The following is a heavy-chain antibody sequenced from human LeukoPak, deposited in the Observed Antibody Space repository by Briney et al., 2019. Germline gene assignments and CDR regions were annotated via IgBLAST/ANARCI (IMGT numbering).Heavy chain of an antibody. CDR3: ARGLATAQGEAALAL. J-gene: IGHJ4*02. Sequence: AQTLSLTCTVSGGSISSGSYYWTWIRQHPGTGLEWIGYIYYSGSAYYNPSLKSRVTISVDTSKNQFSLKLSSVTAADTAVYYCARGLATAQGEAALALWGQGTLVTVSS. CDR2: IYYSGSA. CDR1: GGSISSGSYY. D-gene: IGHD2-15*01. V-gene: IGHV4-31*03.